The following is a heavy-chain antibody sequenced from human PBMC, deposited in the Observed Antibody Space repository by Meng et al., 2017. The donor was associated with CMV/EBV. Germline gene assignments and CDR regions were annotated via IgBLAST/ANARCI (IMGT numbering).Heavy chain of an antibody. CDR1: GYTFTGYS. V-gene: IGHV1-2*02. CDR2: INPNGGGT. CDR3: ARRIVVVPAAYLGY. J-gene: IGHJ4*02. D-gene: IGHD2-2*01. Sequence: SGYTFTGYSLRWVRQAPGQGPGWMGWINPNGGGTNYAQKFQGRVNMTLDTSISTAYMELSRLRSDDTAVYYCARRIVVVPAAYLGYWGQGTLVTVSS.